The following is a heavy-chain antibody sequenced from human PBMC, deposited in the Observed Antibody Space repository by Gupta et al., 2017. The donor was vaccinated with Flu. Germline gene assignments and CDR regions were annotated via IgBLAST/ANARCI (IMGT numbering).Heavy chain of an antibody. D-gene: IGHD3-22*01. CDR3: ARPPERDMIVVDDADY. Sequence: QVQLVQSGAEVKKPGASVKVSCKASGYTFTSYAMHWVRQAPGQRLEWMGWINAGNGNTKYSQKFQGRVTITRDTSASTAYMERSSLRSEDTXVXYCARPPERDMIVVDDADYWGQGPMVTVSS. J-gene: IGHJ4*02. V-gene: IGHV1-3*01. CDR1: GYTFTSYA. CDR2: INAGNGNT.